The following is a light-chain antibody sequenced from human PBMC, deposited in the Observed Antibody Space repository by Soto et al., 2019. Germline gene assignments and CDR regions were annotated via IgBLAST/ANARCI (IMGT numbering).Light chain of an antibody. V-gene: IGLV2-8*01. CDR1: SSDVGGYNY. Sequence: QSVLTQPPSASGSPGQSVTISCTGTSSDVGGYNYVSWYQQHPGEAPKLMIYEVSKRPSGVPDRFSGSKSGNTASLTVSGLQAEDEADYYCSSYAGSNNYVFGPGTKVTVL. CDR3: SSYAGSNNYV. J-gene: IGLJ1*01. CDR2: EVS.